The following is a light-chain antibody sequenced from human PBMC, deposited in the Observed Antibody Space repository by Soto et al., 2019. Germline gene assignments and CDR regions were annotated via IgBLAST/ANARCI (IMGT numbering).Light chain of an antibody. CDR2: AAS. CDR1: QGISGY. Sequence: DIQLTQSPSSLSASVGDRVTIACRASQGISGYLAWYQQRPGQAPKLLIYAASTLQSGVSSRFSGSGSGTAFTLTISSLQPEDSATYYCLQLNTYPLTFGGGTKVEAK. J-gene: IGKJ4*01. V-gene: IGKV1-9*01. CDR3: LQLNTYPLT.